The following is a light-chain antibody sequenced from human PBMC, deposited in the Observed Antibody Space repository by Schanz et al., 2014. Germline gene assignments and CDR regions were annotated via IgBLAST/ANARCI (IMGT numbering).Light chain of an antibody. J-gene: IGKJ1*01. V-gene: IGKV3-20*01. CDR2: GAS. Sequence: EIVLTQSPGTLSLSPGERATLSCRASQSVSNNYLAWYQQKPGQAPRLLIYGASNRATGIPDRFSGSGSGTDFTLTISRLEPEDFAVYYCQQHGTLPVTFGQGTKVEIK. CDR1: QSVSNNY. CDR3: QQHGTLPVT.